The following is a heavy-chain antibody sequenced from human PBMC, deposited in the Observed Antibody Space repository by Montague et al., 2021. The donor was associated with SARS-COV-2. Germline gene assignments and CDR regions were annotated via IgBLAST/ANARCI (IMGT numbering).Heavy chain of an antibody. Sequence: SETLSLTCTVSGGSISSYDHYWAWIRQPPGKGLEWIGALYYSGSTWPKPSLKSPVTISVDTSKNPLSLNLRSVTAAVTAVYFCGRVILSATSTPFDYWGPGTLVTVS. CDR2: LYYSGST. CDR1: GGSISSYDHY. V-gene: IGHV4-39*07. CDR3: GRVILSATSTPFDY. D-gene: IGHD2-15*01. J-gene: IGHJ4*02.